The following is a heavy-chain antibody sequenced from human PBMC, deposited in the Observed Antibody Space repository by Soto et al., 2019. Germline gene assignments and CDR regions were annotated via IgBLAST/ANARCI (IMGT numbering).Heavy chain of an antibody. J-gene: IGHJ4*02. CDR3: AKQSWYNWNFPVDY. D-gene: IGHD1-7*01. CDR2: ISGSGGST. V-gene: IGHV3-23*01. Sequence: GGSLRLSCAASGFTFSSYAMSWVRQAPGKGLEWVSAISGSGGSTYYADSVKGRFTISRDNSKNTLYLHMSSLRAEDTAVYYCAKQSWYNWNFPVDYWGQGTLVTVSS. CDR1: GFTFSSYA.